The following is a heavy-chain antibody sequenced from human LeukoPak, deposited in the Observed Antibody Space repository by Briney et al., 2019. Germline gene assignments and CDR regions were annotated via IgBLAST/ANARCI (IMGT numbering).Heavy chain of an antibody. CDR3: AKGGWGDY. D-gene: IGHD3-16*01. CDR1: GFTFSSYI. J-gene: IGHJ4*02. Sequence: GGTLRLSCAASGFTFSSYIMTWVRQAPGKGLEWLSAISGRDDNTYYADSVKGRFTISRNNSKNTLYLQMNSLRAEDTAVYYCAKGGWGDYWGQGTLVTVSS. V-gene: IGHV3-23*01. CDR2: ISGRDDNT.